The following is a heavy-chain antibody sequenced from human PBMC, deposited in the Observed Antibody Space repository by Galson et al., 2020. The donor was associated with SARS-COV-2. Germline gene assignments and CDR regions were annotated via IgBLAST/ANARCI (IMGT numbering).Heavy chain of an antibody. V-gene: IGHV4-59*08. CDR3: ARFWGGFDI. Sequence: ASETLSLTCTVSGGSISPDYWSWIRQPPGKGLEWIGYIYYSGSTNDNPSLKSRVTMSIDRSKNQFSLKLSSVTAADTAVYYCARFWGGFDIWGQGTMISVSS. D-gene: IGHD3-16*01. CDR1: GGSISPDY. CDR2: IYYSGST. J-gene: IGHJ3*02.